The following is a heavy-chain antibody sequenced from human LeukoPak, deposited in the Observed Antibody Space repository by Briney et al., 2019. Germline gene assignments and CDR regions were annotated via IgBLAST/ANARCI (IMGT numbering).Heavy chain of an antibody. V-gene: IGHV3-7*03. CDR3: ARDVGWDYYDSSGFFDY. Sequence: PGGSLRLSCAASGFTFSSYAMNWVRQAPGKGLEWVANIKKDGSEKYYVDSVKGRFTISRDNAKNSLYLQMSSLRAEDTALYYCARDVGWDYYDSSGFFDYWGQGTLVTVSS. CDR2: IKKDGSEK. CDR1: GFTFSSYA. D-gene: IGHD3-22*01. J-gene: IGHJ4*02.